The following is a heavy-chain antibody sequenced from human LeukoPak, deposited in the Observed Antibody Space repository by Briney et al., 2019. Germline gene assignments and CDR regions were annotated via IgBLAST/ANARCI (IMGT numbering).Heavy chain of an antibody. CDR1: GFTFSSYA. CDR3: AKAARGD. D-gene: IGHD3-10*01. Sequence: GGSVRLSCAASGFTFSSYAMSWVRQAPGKGLEWVSAISGSGGSTLYADSVKGRFTISRHNSKNTLYLQMNSLRAQHTAVYYGAKAARGDWGQGTLVTVSS. CDR2: ISGSGGST. J-gene: IGHJ4*02. V-gene: IGHV3-23*01.